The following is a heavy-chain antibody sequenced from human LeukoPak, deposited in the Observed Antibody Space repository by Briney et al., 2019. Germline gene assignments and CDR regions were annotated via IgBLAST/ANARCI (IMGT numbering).Heavy chain of an antibody. J-gene: IGHJ4*02. CDR2: IYHSGST. Sequence: SETLSLTCTVSGGSISSGGYYWSWIWQPPGKGLEWIGYIYHSGSTYYNPSLKSRVTISVDRSKNQFSLKLSSVTAADTAVYYCARALGGYLTYYFDYWGQGTLVTVSS. CDR3: ARALGGYLTYYFDY. V-gene: IGHV4-30-2*01. D-gene: IGHD3-22*01. CDR1: GGSISSGGYY.